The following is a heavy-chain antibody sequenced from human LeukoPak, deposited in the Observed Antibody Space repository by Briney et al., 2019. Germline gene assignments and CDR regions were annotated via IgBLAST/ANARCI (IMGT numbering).Heavy chain of an antibody. V-gene: IGHV4-59*08. J-gene: IGHJ4*02. CDR1: GGSISSYY. Sequence: SETLSLTCTVSGGSISSYYWSWIRQPPGKGLEWIGYIYYSGSTNYNPSLKSRVTISVDTSKNQFSLKLSSVTAADTAVYYWGRQNRFRSYYFDSGGQETLVPVP. CDR3: GRQNRFRSYYFDS. D-gene: IGHD3-10*01. CDR2: IYYSGST.